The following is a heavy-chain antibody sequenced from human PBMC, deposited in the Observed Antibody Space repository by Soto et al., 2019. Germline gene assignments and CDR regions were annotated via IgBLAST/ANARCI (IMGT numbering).Heavy chain of an antibody. J-gene: IGHJ6*02. V-gene: IGHV3-7*01. CDR1: GFTFSSYW. CDR3: ARIAASGRGWDV. CDR2: IKQDGSEE. Sequence: EVQLVESGGGLVQPGGSLRLSCVDSGFTFSSYWMSWVRQAPVKGLEWVGNIKQDGSEENCVDSVKGRFTISRDNAKNSMYLQMNSLRVEDTAVYYCARIAASGRGWDVWGQGTTVVVSS. D-gene: IGHD6-13*01.